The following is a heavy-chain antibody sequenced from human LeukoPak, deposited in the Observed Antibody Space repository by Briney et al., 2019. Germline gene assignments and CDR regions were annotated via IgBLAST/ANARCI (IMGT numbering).Heavy chain of an antibody. CDR1: GASFSNYY. J-gene: IGHJ4*02. V-gene: IGHV4-59*08. CDR2: FHYSGST. Sequence: SETLSLTCRVSGASFSNYYWSWIRQSPGKGLEWIGFFHYSGSTNYNPSLNSRVTTSIDTSMNQLSLTLVSVTAADTAVYFCARHHDGGPKLRLDFGGRGVLVTVSS. D-gene: IGHD2-15*01. CDR3: ARHHDGGPKLRLDF.